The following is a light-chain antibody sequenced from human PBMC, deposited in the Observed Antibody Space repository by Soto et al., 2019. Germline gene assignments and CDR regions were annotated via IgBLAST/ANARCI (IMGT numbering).Light chain of an antibody. CDR3: PQYNNWWT. CDR2: GAS. V-gene: IGKV3-15*01. Sequence: EIVMTQSPATLSVSPGERVTLSCRASQSVSSSLAWYQQKPGQAPRLLIYGASTRAIGITGRFSGRGSETEFTLTISSLQSEDVAVYYCPQYNNWWTFGQGTKVETK. J-gene: IGKJ1*01. CDR1: QSVSSS.